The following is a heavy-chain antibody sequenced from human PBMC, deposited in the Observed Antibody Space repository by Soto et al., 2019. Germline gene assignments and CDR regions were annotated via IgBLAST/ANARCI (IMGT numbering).Heavy chain of an antibody. Sequence: KSSETLSLTCAVYGGSFSGYYWSWIRQPPGKGLEWIGEINHSGSTNYNPSLKSRVTISVDTSKNQFSLKLSSVTAADTAVYYCARLRGSSENPAYYYSGMDVWGQETTVTVSS. D-gene: IGHD3-10*01. J-gene: IGHJ6*02. CDR1: GGSFSGYY. CDR2: INHSGST. V-gene: IGHV4-34*01. CDR3: ARLRGSSENPAYYYSGMDV.